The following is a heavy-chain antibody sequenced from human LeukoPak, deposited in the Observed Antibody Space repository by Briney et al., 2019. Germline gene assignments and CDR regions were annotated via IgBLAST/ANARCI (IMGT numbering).Heavy chain of an antibody. CDR1: GFIVSSNY. Sequence: GGSLRLSCVASGFIVSSNYMNWVRQAPGKGLEWVSVIYSGGSTYYADSVKGRFTISRDSSKNTLYLQMNSLRAEDTAVYYCARGAGRFDYWGQGTLVTVSS. CDR2: IYSGGST. CDR3: ARGAGRFDY. J-gene: IGHJ4*02. D-gene: IGHD1-26*01. V-gene: IGHV3-53*01.